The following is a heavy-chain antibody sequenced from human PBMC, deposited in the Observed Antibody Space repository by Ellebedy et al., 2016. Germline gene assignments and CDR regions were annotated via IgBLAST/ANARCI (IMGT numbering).Heavy chain of an antibody. D-gene: IGHD2-15*01. CDR1: GYTFTSYG. Sequence: ASVKVSCKASGYTFTSYGISWVRQAPGQGLEWMGWMNPNSGNTGYAQKFQGRVTMTRNTSISTAYMELSSLRSEDTAVYYCARGGIVERPGGYYYYGMDVWGQGTTVTVSS. J-gene: IGHJ6*02. V-gene: IGHV1-8*02. CDR3: ARGGIVERPGGYYYYGMDV. CDR2: MNPNSGNT.